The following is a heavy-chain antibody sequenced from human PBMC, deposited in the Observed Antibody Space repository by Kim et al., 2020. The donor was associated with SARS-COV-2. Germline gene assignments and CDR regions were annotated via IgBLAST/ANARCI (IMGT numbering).Heavy chain of an antibody. CDR3: ARGAHDSSVGAFDI. CDR1: GFTFSSYA. CDR2: ISSNGGST. J-gene: IGHJ3*02. Sequence: GGSLRLSCAASGFTFSSYAMHWVRQAPGKGLEYVSAISSNGGSTYYANSVKGRFTISRDNSKNTLYLQMGSLRAEDMAVYYCARGAHDSSVGAFDIWGQGTMVTVSS. D-gene: IGHD3-22*01. V-gene: IGHV3-64*01.